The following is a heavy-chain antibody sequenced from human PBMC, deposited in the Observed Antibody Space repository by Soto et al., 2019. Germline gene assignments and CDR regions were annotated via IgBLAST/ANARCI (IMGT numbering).Heavy chain of an antibody. J-gene: IGHJ4*02. Sequence: QIQLVQSGAEVKKPGASVNVSCKTSGYTFTTYAMHWVRHAPGQRPDWMGWINGGSGHTRYSQDFHDRVTLSRGTTASTCYMELSGLRSGETAVYLCASHCLGGHSRDFWGQGTLVTVSS. D-gene: IGHD3-16*01. V-gene: IGHV1-3*01. CDR3: ASHCLGGHSRDF. CDR2: INGGSGHT. CDR1: GYTFTTYA.